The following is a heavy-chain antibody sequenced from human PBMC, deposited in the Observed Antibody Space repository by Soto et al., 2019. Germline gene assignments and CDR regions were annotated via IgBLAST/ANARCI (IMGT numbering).Heavy chain of an antibody. J-gene: IGHJ4*02. CDR2: ISAYNGNT. Sequence: QVQLVQSGAEVKKPGASVKVSCKASGYTFTSYGISWVRQAPRQGLEWMGWISAYNGNTNYAQKLQGRVTMTTDTSTSTAYMELRSLRSDDTAVYYCARDVGYYDSSGYKPLYYFDYWGQGTLVTVSS. CDR3: ARDVGYYDSSGYKPLYYFDY. CDR1: GYTFTSYG. V-gene: IGHV1-18*01. D-gene: IGHD3-22*01.